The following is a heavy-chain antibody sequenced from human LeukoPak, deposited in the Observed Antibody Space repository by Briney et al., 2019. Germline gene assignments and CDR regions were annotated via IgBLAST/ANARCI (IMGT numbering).Heavy chain of an antibody. J-gene: IGHJ4*02. CDR1: GGSISSYY. V-gene: IGHV4-39*01. CDR3: ARLEGSGSYGQNQYYFDY. Sequence: SETLSLTCTVSGGSISSYYWSWIRQPPGKGLEWIGSIYYSGNAYYNPYLKRRVSISVDTSKNRSSVKLSSGTAADTAVYYWARLEGSGSYGQNQYYFDYWGQGNLVTVSS. CDR2: IYYSGNA. D-gene: IGHD3-10*01.